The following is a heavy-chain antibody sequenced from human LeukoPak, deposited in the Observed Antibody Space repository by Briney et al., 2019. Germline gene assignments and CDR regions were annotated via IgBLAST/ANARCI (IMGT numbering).Heavy chain of an antibody. V-gene: IGHV1-2*04. D-gene: IGHD3-10*01. J-gene: IGHJ6*02. CDR2: INPNSGGT. Sequence: ASVKVSCKASGYTFTAHYIHWVRQAPGQGLEWMGWINPNSGGTNYAQKFQGWVTMTRDTSISTAYMELSRLRSDDTAVYYCARGEYYYGSGSYGYYYGMDVWGQGTTVTVSS. CDR1: GYTFTAHY. CDR3: ARGEYYYGSGSYGYYYGMDV.